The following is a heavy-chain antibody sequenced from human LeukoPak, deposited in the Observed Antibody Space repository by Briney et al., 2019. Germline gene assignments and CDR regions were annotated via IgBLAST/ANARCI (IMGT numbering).Heavy chain of an antibody. J-gene: IGHJ3*02. D-gene: IGHD2-15*01. V-gene: IGHV5-51*03. CDR3: ARPSEWILDCSGGSCAFDI. CDR1: GYIFTSYW. Sequence: KPGESLNLSCTGSGYIFTSYWIGWVRQMPGKGLEWMGIIYPGDSDTIYSPSFQGQVTISADKSISTAYLQWSSLKASDTAIYYCARPSEWILDCSGGSCAFDIWGQGTMVTVSS. CDR2: IYPGDSDT.